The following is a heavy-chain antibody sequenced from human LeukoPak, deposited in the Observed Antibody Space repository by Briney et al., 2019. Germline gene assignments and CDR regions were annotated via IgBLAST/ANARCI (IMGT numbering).Heavy chain of an antibody. CDR2: VSAYNGNT. J-gene: IGHJ3*02. D-gene: IGHD2-2*03. V-gene: IGHV1-18*04. CDR1: GYAFTGYY. Sequence: ASVKVSCKASGYAFTGYYMHWVRQAPGQGLEWMGWVSAYNGNTNYAQKLQGRVTMTTDTSTSTAYMELRSLRSDDTAVYYCARDGYCSSTGCHGTHHAFDIWGQGTMVTVSS. CDR3: ARDGYCSSTGCHGTHHAFDI.